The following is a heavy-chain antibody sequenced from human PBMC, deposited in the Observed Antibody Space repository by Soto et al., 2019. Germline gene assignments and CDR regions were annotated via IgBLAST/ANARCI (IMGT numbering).Heavy chain of an antibody. CDR3: TKPRSSLQWPPFDP. CDR2: ISNDGSKT. V-gene: IGHV3-30*02. J-gene: IGHJ5*02. D-gene: IGHD6-19*01. CDR1: GFTFSSYG. Sequence: GGSLRLSXRTSGFTFSSYGMHWVRQAPGKGPEWVAFISNDGSKTDYADSVKGRFTVSRDNPKNTLFLQMNSLRGEDTVFYYCTKPRSSLQWPPFDPWGQGPLVTVSS.